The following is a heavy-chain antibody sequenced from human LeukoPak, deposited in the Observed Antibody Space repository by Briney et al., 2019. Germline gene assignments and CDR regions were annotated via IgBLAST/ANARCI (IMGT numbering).Heavy chain of an antibody. V-gene: IGHV4-59*12. D-gene: IGHD4-17*01. CDR1: GGSMRGYY. Sequence: SETLSLTCTVSGGSMRGYYWSWIRQPPGKGLEWIGYIYYSGSTTYNPSLKSRVTISVDTSKNQFSLKLSSVTAADTAVYYCARDRDYDYYYYGMDVWGQGTTVTVSS. J-gene: IGHJ6*02. CDR3: ARDRDYDYYYYGMDV. CDR2: IYYSGST.